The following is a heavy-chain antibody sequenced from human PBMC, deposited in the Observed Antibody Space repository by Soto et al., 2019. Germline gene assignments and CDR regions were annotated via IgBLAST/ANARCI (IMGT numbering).Heavy chain of an antibody. D-gene: IGHD4-4*01. J-gene: IGHJ4*02. V-gene: IGHV4-39*01. CDR2: IYYSGST. CDR3: ARVKAVSTWIGY. CDR1: GGSISSSSYY. Sequence: SDTLSLTCTVSGGSISSSSYYWGWIRQPPGKGLEWIGSIYYSGSTYYNPSLKSRVTISVDTSKNQFSLKLSSVTAADTAVYYCARVKAVSTWIGYWGQGTLVTVSS.